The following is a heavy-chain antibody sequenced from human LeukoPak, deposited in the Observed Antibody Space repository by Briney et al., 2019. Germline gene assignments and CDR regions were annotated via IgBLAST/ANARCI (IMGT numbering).Heavy chain of an antibody. V-gene: IGHV4-39*01. J-gene: IGHJ4*02. CDR2: IYYSGST. CDR1: GGSISSSSYY. CDR3: ARHSSGWLFDY. Sequence: PSETLSLTCTVSGGSISSSSYYWGWIRQPPGKGLEWIGSIYYSGSTYYNPSLKSRVTISVDTSKNQFSLKLSSVTAADTAMFYCARHSSGWLFDYWGQGTLVTVSS. D-gene: IGHD6-19*01.